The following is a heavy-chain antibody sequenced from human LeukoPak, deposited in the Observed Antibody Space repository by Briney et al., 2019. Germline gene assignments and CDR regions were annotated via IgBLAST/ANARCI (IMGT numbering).Heavy chain of an antibody. V-gene: IGHV3-30*02. CDR1: GFTFSSYG. Sequence: QSGGSLRLSCAASGFTFSSYGMHWVRQAPGKGLEWVAFIRYDGSNKYYADSVKGRFTISRDNSKNTLYLQMNSLRAEDTAVYYCAKDRVSYGDGGYFDYWGQGTLVTVSS. CDR2: IRYDGSNK. J-gene: IGHJ4*02. CDR3: AKDRVSYGDGGYFDY. D-gene: IGHD4-17*01.